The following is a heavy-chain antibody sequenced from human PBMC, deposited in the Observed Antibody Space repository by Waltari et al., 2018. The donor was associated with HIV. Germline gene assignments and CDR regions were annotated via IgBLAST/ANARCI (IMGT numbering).Heavy chain of an antibody. V-gene: IGHV3-9*01. J-gene: IGHJ4*02. CDR1: GFTFDDYA. Sequence: EVQLVESGGGLVQPGRSLRLSCAASGFTFDDYAMHWVRQAPGKGLDGVSGIVCNSGSIGYADSVKGRFTISRDNAKNSLYLQMNSLRAEDTALYYCAKDNYGSGSYFGYWGQGTLVTVSS. D-gene: IGHD3-10*01. CDR2: IVCNSGSI. CDR3: AKDNYGSGSYFGY.